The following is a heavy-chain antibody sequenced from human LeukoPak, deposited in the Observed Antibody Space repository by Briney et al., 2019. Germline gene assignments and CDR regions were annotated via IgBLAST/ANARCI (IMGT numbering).Heavy chain of an antibody. Sequence: PGGSLRLSCAASGFTFSSYAMSWVRQAPGKGLEWVSAISGSGGSTYYADSVKGRFTISRDNSKNTVYLQMNSLRADDTALYYCAKDRWTSVAERPFDHWGQGAPVTVSS. J-gene: IGHJ4*02. CDR3: AKDRWTSVAERPFDH. CDR1: GFTFSSYA. CDR2: ISGSGGST. D-gene: IGHD6-19*01. V-gene: IGHV3-23*01.